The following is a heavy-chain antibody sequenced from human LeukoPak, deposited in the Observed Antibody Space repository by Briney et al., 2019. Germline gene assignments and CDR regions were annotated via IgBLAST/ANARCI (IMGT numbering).Heavy chain of an antibody. Sequence: SETLSLTCAVYGGSFSGYYWSWIRQPPGKGLEWIGEINHSGSTNSNPSLKSRVTISVGTSKNQFSLKLSSVTAADTAVYYCARDNRGYYDFWSGYYPYYFDYWGQGTLVTVSS. CDR3: ARDNRGYYDFWSGYYPYYFDY. CDR2: INHSGST. D-gene: IGHD3-3*01. V-gene: IGHV4-34*01. CDR1: GGSFSGYY. J-gene: IGHJ4*02.